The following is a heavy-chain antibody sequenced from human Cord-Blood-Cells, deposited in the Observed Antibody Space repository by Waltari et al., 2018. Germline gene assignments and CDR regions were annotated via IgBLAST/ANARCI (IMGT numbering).Heavy chain of an antibody. Sequence: QVQLQESGPGLVKPSETLSLTCTVSGGSISSYSWSWIRQPPGKGLEWIGYIYYSGSTNYNPSLKSRVTISVDTSKNQFSLKLSSVTAADTAVYYCARGAEGMSWYVDYWGQGTLVTVSS. D-gene: IGHD6-13*01. J-gene: IGHJ4*02. V-gene: IGHV4-59*01. CDR3: ARGAEGMSWYVDY. CDR2: IYYSGST. CDR1: GGSISSYS.